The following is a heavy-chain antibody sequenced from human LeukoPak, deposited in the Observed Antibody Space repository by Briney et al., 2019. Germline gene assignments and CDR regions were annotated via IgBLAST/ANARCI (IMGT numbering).Heavy chain of an antibody. CDR1: GGSLSGYY. V-gene: IGHV4-34*01. D-gene: IGHD4-17*01. J-gene: IGHJ4*02. Sequence: PSETLSLTCDVYGGSLSGYYWSWIRQPPGRGLEWIGEINHSGNTKYNPSLKSRVTISVDTSKNQFSLKLSSVTAADTAVYYCARAVDYGDYSDYFDYWGQGTLVTVSS. CDR3: ARAVDYGDYSDYFDY. CDR2: INHSGNT.